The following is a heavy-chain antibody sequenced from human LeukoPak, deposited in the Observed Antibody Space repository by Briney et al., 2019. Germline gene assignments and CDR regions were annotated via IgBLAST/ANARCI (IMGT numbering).Heavy chain of an antibody. D-gene: IGHD6-19*01. J-gene: IGHJ4*02. CDR2: ISGSGDST. Sequence: GGSLRLSCAASGFTFSNYAMRWVRQAPGKGLEWVSGISGSGDSTYYADSVKGRFTISRDNSKNTLYLQMDSLRAEDTAVYYCARRSGIAVAGAFDYWGQGTLVTVSS. CDR3: ARRSGIAVAGAFDY. V-gene: IGHV3-23*01. CDR1: GFTFSNYA.